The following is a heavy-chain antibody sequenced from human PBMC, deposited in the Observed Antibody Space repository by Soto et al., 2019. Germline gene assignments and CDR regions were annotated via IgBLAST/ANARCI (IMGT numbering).Heavy chain of an antibody. J-gene: IGHJ4*02. CDR1: GFTFTKAY. Sequence: EVQLVESGGGLVEPGGSIRLSCVASGFTFTKAYMTWVRQAPGKGLEWVGRIKGSHAGGTTDYATSVKGRFTISRDDSHNTLYLQMNSLKTEDTSVYYCATEGGYPGSNFYGAYWGQGTLVTVSS. CDR3: ATEGGYPGSNFYGAY. D-gene: IGHD1-26*01. CDR2: IKGSHAGGTT. V-gene: IGHV3-15*01.